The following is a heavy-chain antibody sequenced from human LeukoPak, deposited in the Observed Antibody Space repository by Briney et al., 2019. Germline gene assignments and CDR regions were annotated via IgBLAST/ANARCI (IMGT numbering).Heavy chain of an antibody. CDR1: GFTFSSYE. Sequence: GGSLRLSCAASGFTFSSYEVNWVRQAPGKGLEGISYISSSSSTIYYADSVKGRFTISRDNAKNSLYLQMNSLRVEDTAVYYCARDQPGSGNYKSYFDYWGQGTLVTVSS. CDR3: ARDQPGSGNYKSYFDY. V-gene: IGHV3-48*03. D-gene: IGHD3-10*01. CDR2: ISSSSSTI. J-gene: IGHJ4*02.